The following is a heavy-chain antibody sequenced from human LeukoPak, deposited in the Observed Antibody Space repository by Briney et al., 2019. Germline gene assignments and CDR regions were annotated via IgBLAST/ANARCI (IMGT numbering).Heavy chain of an antibody. Sequence: ASVKVSCKASGYTFTSYGISWVRQAPGQGLEWMGWMNPNSGNTGYAQKLQGRVTMTTDTSTSTAYMELRSLRSDDTAVYYCARVGRITMVRGVKDYWGQGTLVTVSS. CDR3: ARVGRITMVRGVKDY. J-gene: IGHJ4*02. CDR1: GYTFTSYG. CDR2: MNPNSGNT. D-gene: IGHD3-10*01. V-gene: IGHV1-18*01.